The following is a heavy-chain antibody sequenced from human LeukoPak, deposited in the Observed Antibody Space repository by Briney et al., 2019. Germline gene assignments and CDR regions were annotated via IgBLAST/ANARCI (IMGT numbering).Heavy chain of an antibody. CDR1: GGSVSSSNYY. V-gene: IGHV4-39*01. D-gene: IGHD1-14*01. J-gene: IGHJ5*02. Sequence: ASETLSLTCTVSGGSVSSSNYYWAWIRQPPGKGLEWIANIFYTGNTYYYPSLKSRVTISVDTSKNQFSLRLTSLTATDTAVYYCARLNKPGWFDPWGQGTLVTVSS. CDR3: ARLNKPGWFDP. CDR2: IFYTGNT.